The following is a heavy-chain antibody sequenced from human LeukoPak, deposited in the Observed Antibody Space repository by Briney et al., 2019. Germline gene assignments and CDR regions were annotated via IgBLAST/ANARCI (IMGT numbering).Heavy chain of an antibody. CDR3: AKGNIVVVPAAWYY. Sequence: GGSLRLSCAASGFTFSSYAMSWVRQAPGKGLEWVSAISGSGGSTYYADSVKGRFTISRDNSKNTLYLQMNSLRAEDTAVYYCAKGNIVVVPAAWYYWGQGPLVTVSA. V-gene: IGHV3-23*01. CDR2: ISGSGGST. D-gene: IGHD2-2*01. J-gene: IGHJ4*02. CDR1: GFTFSSYA.